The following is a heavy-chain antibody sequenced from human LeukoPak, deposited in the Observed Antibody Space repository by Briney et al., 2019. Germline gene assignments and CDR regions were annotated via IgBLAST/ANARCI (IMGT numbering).Heavy chain of an antibody. CDR3: ASVHFDFPYSSSWYTGNWFDP. CDR1: GFTFSNYA. J-gene: IGHJ5*02. Sequence: PGRSLRLSCAASGFTFSNYAMHWVRQAPGKGLEWVAVISYDGSNKYYADSVKGRFTISRDNSKNTLYLQMNSLRAEDTAVYYCASVHFDFPYSSSWYTGNWFDPWGQGTLVTVSS. CDR2: ISYDGSNK. D-gene: IGHD6-13*01. V-gene: IGHV3-30*04.